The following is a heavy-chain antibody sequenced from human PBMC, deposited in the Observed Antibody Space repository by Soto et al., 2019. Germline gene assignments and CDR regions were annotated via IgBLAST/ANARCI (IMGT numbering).Heavy chain of an antibody. CDR3: AKRRGAGGHFDY. CDR2: VSIGGST. J-gene: IGHJ4*02. V-gene: IGHV3-23*01. Sequence: PGGSLRLSCAASGFTFSSYAMGWVRQGPGKGLEWVAVVSIGGSTHYADSVRGRFTISRDNSKNTLPLQMNSLTAEDTAVYFRAKRRGAGGHFDYWGQGALVTVSS. CDR1: GFTFSSYA. D-gene: IGHD2-15*01.